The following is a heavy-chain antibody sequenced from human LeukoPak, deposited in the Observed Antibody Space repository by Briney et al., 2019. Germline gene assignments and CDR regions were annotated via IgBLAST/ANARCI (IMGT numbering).Heavy chain of an antibody. D-gene: IGHD3-9*01. CDR1: GYTFTSYD. V-gene: IGHV1-8*03. Sequence: TSVKVSCKASGYTFTSYDINWVRQAAGQGLEWMGWMNPNSGNTGYAQKFQGRVTITRNTSISTAYMALSSLRCEDTAVYYCARGRRTGYFDWLSPPHDAFDIWGQGTMVTVSS. J-gene: IGHJ3*02. CDR3: ARGRRTGYFDWLSPPHDAFDI. CDR2: MNPNSGNT.